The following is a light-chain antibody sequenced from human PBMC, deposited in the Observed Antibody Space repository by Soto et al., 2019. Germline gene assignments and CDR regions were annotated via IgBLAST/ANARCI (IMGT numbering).Light chain of an antibody. CDR1: QSVSSSY. V-gene: IGKV3-20*01. Sequence: EIVLTQSPGTLSLSPGERATLSCRASQSVSSSYLAWYQQKPGQAPRLLSYGASSRATGIPDRFSGSGSGTDFTLTISRLENEDCAVYYCQQYGSSPKTFGQGTKVEIK. CDR3: QQYGSSPKT. CDR2: GAS. J-gene: IGKJ1*01.